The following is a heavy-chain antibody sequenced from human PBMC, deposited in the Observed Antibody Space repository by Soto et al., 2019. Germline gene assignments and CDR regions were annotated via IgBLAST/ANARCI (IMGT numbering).Heavy chain of an antibody. J-gene: IGHJ4*02. Sequence: QVQLVQSGAEVKKPGSSVKVSCKASGGIFSTYAISWLRQAPGQGLEWMGGIIPLFGTPNYAQRFQGRVTITADESTSTAYMELSRLRSEDTAVYYCARDRDDYGSGNYYNRIDFWGPGTLVNVSS. CDR2: IIPLFGTP. CDR1: GGIFSTYA. CDR3: ARDRDDYGSGNYYNRIDF. V-gene: IGHV1-69*01. D-gene: IGHD3-10*01.